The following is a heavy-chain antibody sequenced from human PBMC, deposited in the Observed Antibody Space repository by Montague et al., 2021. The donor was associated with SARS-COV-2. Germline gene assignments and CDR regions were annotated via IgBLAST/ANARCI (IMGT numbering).Heavy chain of an antibody. V-gene: IGHV3-30*04. D-gene: IGHD6-13*01. CDR2: ISYDGTNE. J-gene: IGHJ4*02. Sequence: SPRLSCAASGFPFSSYAMHWVRQAPGKGLEWVAVISYDGTNEYYADSVKGRFTISRDNSKNTLYLQMNSLRAEDTAVYYCAREGITAAGKDFDYWGQGTLVTVSS. CDR1: GFPFSSYA. CDR3: AREGITAAGKDFDY.